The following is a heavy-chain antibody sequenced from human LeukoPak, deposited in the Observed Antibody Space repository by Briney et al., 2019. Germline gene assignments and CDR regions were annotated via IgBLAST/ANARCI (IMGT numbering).Heavy chain of an antibody. J-gene: IGHJ6*03. Sequence: PSETLSLTCAVYGGSSSGYYWSWIRQPPGKGLEWIGEINHSGSTNYNPSLKSRVTISVDTSKNQFSLKLSSVTAADTAVYYCARGYSYGSRSYYYYYMDVWGKGTTVTVSS. CDR3: ARGYSYGSRSYYYYYMDV. D-gene: IGHD5-18*01. CDR1: GGSSSGYY. CDR2: INHSGST. V-gene: IGHV4-34*01.